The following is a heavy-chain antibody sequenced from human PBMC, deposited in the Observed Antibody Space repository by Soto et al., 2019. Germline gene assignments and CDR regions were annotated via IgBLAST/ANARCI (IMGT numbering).Heavy chain of an antibody. Sequence: SETLSLTCTVSGGSISSGDYYWSWIRQPPGKGLEWIGYIYYSGSTYYNPSLKSRVTISVDTSKNQFSLKLSSVTAADTAVYYCAGERWLQDYNWFDPWGQGTLVTAPQ. D-gene: IGHD5-12*01. J-gene: IGHJ5*02. CDR3: AGERWLQDYNWFDP. CDR2: IYYSGST. V-gene: IGHV4-30-4*01. CDR1: GGSISSGDYY.